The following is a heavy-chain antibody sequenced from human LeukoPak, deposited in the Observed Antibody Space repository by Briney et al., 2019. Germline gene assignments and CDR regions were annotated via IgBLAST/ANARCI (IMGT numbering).Heavy chain of an antibody. D-gene: IGHD3-10*01. CDR2: ISGSGGSA. CDR1: GFTFSSYA. V-gene: IGHV3-23*01. CDR3: AKEDYYGSGSYPYYFDY. Sequence: PGGSLRLSCAASGFTFSSYAMSWVRQAPGKGLEWVSAISGSGGSAYYADSVKGRFTISRDNSKNTLYLQMNSLRAEDTAVYYCAKEDYYGSGSYPYYFDYWGQGTLATVSS. J-gene: IGHJ4*02.